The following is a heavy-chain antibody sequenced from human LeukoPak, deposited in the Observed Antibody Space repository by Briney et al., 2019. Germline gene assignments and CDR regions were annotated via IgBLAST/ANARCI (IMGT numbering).Heavy chain of an antibody. D-gene: IGHD2-8*01. CDR2: IYSGGST. J-gene: IGHJ4*02. Sequence: GGSLRLSCAVSGFTVSSNYMSWVRQPAGKGLEWVSVIYSGGSTYYADSVKGRFTISRHDSRDTLYLQMNSLRVEDTAVYYCTRDLSGVNHFDYWGQGTLVTVSS. CDR1: GFTVSSNY. V-gene: IGHV3-53*04. CDR3: TRDLSGVNHFDY.